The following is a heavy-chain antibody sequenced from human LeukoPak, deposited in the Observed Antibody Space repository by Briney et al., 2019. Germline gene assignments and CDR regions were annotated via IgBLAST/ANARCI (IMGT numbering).Heavy chain of an antibody. D-gene: IGHD3-22*01. CDR1: GFTFSNYG. CDR3: ARWYYYESRGYLGY. J-gene: IGHJ4*02. CDR2: IWYDGTNK. V-gene: IGHV3-33*01. Sequence: HPGGSLRRSCAASGFTFSNYGMHWVRQAPGKGLEWVAVIWYDGTNKYYADSVKGRFTISRDNFKSTLCLQMNSLRAEDTAVYYCARWYYYESRGYLGYGGQGTLVTVSS.